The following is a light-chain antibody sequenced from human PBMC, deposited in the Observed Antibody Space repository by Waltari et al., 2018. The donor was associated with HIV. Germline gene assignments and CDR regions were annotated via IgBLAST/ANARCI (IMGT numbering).Light chain of an antibody. CDR2: EIS. CDR3: SSYAGSNNVV. Sequence: QTALTPPPSASASPGQSDPISCTRTRSDVGGYNYVSWYQQHPAKAPNLMIYEISRRPAGLPRLFSGNKSGNTAFLIVAVLHAEDEADYYGSSYAGSNNVVFGGGTKLTVL. CDR1: RSDVGGYNY. V-gene: IGLV2-8*01. J-gene: IGLJ2*01.